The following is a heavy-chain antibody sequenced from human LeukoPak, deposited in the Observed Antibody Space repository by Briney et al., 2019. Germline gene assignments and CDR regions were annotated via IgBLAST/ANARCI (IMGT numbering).Heavy chain of an antibody. V-gene: IGHV3-74*01. CDR2: INSDGSST. CDR3: ARDPGVITEYFDY. Sequence: GGSLRLSCEASGFTFSSYWMSWVRQAPGKGLVWVSRINSDGSSTSYADSVKGRFTISRDNAKNSLYLQMNSLRAEDTAVYYCARDPGVITEYFDYWGQGTLVTVSS. J-gene: IGHJ4*02. D-gene: IGHD3-22*01. CDR1: GFTFSSYW.